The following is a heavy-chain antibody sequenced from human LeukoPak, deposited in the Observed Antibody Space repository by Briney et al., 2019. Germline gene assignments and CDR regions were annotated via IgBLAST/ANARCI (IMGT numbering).Heavy chain of an antibody. J-gene: IGHJ4*02. V-gene: IGHV4-61*02. CDR1: GGSISSGFYF. Sequence: SVTLSLTCTVSGGSISSGFYFWSWIRQTAGKRLEWIGRIYTDGNTNYNPSLKSRVTISLDTSKKQFSLNLYSVTAADTAVYYCAKWGCSGGSCYPFDYWGQGTLVTVSS. CDR2: IYTDGNT. D-gene: IGHD2-15*01. CDR3: AKWGCSGGSCYPFDY.